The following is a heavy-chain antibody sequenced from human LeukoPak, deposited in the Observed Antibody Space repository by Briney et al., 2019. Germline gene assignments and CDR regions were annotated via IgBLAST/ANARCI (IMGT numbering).Heavy chain of an antibody. CDR3: ARDTGIAAAAPRWFDP. CDR1: GYTFTSHG. Sequence: GATVKVSCKASGYTFTSHGISWVRQAPGQGLEWMGWISAYNGNTNYAQKLQGRVTMTTDTSTSTAYMELRSLRSDDTAVYYCARDTGIAAAAPRWFDPWGQGTLVTVSS. J-gene: IGHJ5*02. CDR2: ISAYNGNT. D-gene: IGHD6-13*01. V-gene: IGHV1-18*04.